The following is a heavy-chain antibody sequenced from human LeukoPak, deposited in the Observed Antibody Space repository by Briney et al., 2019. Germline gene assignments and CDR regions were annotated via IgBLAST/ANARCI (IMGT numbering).Heavy chain of an antibody. CDR3: ARGRPMMGGPEYYFDY. D-gene: IGHD3-16*01. CDR2: IYYSGST. Sequence: SETLSLTCTVSGGSISSSSYYWGWIRQPPGKGLEWIGSIYYSGSTYYNPSLKSRVTISVDTSKNQFSLKLSSVTAADTAVYYCARGRPMMGGPEYYFDYWGQGTLVTVSS. CDR1: GGSISSSSYY. V-gene: IGHV4-39*07. J-gene: IGHJ4*02.